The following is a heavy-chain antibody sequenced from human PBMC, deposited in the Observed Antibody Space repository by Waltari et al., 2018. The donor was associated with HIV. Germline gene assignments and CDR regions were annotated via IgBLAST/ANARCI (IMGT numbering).Heavy chain of an antibody. J-gene: IGHJ1*01. CDR2: INSDGSIT. Sequence: EVQLVESGGGLVQPGGSLRLSCAASGFTFSSYWMHWVRQAPGKGLVWVEGINSDGSITSHADSVKGRFTSSRDNARNTLYLQMNSLGAEDTAMYYCAKGGTSGYTFGFGRWGQGTLVTVSS. CDR1: GFTFSSYW. D-gene: IGHD5-18*01. V-gene: IGHV3-74*01. CDR3: AKGGTSGYTFGFGR.